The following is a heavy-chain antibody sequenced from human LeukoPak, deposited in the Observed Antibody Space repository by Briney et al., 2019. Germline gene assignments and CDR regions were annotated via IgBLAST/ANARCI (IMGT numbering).Heavy chain of an antibody. CDR2: IYYSGGT. CDR1: GGSMSPFY. CDR3: ARHLSSRFMAFDI. V-gene: IGHV4-59*08. D-gene: IGHD2/OR15-2a*01. Sequence: PSETLSLTCTVSGGSMSPFYWSWIRQSPGKGLEWIGSIYYSGGTNYNPSLKSRVTISVDTSKNQFSLELSSVTAADTAVYYCARHLSSRFMAFDIWGQGTMVTVSS. J-gene: IGHJ3*02.